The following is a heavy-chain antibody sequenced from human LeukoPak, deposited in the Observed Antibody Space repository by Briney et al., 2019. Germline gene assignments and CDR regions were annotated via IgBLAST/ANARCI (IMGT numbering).Heavy chain of an antibody. CDR1: GFAFDDFA. CDR2: IRRRAYGGAA. J-gene: IGHJ4*02. CDR3: SRNGLVDFDY. Sequence: GGPLRLSCTTSGFAFDDFAMSWVRQPAGKGLEWVGFIRRRAYGGAAEYAASVKGRFIISRDDSKGIAYLQMNSLKTEDTAVYYCSRNGLVDFDYWGQGSRVIVSS. V-gene: IGHV3-49*04.